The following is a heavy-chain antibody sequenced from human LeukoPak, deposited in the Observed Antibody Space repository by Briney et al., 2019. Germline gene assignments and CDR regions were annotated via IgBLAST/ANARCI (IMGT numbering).Heavy chain of an antibody. V-gene: IGHV3-7*03. CDR3: VRGPHIAATSY. CDR1: GFTFNNYR. D-gene: IGHD6-25*01. Sequence: GGSLRLSCVASGFTFNNYRMTWVRQAPGEGLEWVANIKQDGSEKQYVDSVKDRFAISRDNAKKSLYLQINTLRAEDTAVYYCVRGPHIAATSYWGQGTLVTVSS. J-gene: IGHJ4*02. CDR2: IKQDGSEK.